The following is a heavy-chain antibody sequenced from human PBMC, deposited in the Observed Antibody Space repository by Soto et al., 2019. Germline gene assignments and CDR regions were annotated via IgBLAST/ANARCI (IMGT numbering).Heavy chain of an antibody. V-gene: IGHV1-69*01. CDR3: ASGASRWYPYFFDS. CDR1: EGTFNSYA. CDR2: IIPYYNTL. D-gene: IGHD6-13*01. J-gene: IGHJ4*02. Sequence: QAQVVQSGAEVRKPGSSVKLSCKASEGTFNSYAIAWVRQAPGQGLEWMGGIIPYYNTLNYAQKFQDRVTITADDSPNPVYMALSSLRSDDTAVYFCASGASRWYPYFFDSWAQGTLVTVSS.